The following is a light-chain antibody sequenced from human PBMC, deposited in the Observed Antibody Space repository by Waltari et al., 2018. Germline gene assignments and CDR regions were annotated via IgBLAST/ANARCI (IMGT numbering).Light chain of an antibody. J-gene: IGKJ4*01. V-gene: IGKV1-17*03. CDR3: LQHNSYPLT. CDR1: QGISNY. Sequence: DIQMTQSPSAMSASVGDRVTITCRASQGISNYLAWVQQKPGKVPKSLSSAASSLQSGVPSRVSGSGSGTEFTLTISSLQPEDFATYYCLQHNSYPLTFGGGTKVEIK. CDR2: AAS.